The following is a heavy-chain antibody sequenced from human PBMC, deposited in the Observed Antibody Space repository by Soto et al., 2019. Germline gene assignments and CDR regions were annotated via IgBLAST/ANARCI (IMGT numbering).Heavy chain of an antibody. CDR1: GFTFSSYG. V-gene: IGHV3-33*01. CDR3: ARDGAQWLSTYLDY. J-gene: IGHJ4*02. CDR2: IWYDGSNK. D-gene: IGHD6-19*01. Sequence: PGGSLRLSCAASGFTFSSYGMHWVRQAPGKGLEWVAVIWYDGSNKYYADSVKGRFTISRDNSKNTLYLQMNSLRAEDTAVYYCARDGAQWLSTYLDYWGQGTLVTVS.